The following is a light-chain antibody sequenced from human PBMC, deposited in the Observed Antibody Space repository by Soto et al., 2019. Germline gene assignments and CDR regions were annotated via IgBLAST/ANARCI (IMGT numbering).Light chain of an antibody. CDR2: QAS. V-gene: IGKV1-5*03. CDR1: ENINRW. CDR3: QHYKISTRYS. J-gene: IGKJ2*03. Sequence: DIQMTQSPSTLSASVGDRVTITCRASENINRWLDWYQQRPGTVPKLLIYQASNLESGVPARFSGSGSGTDFTLTISSLQPEDFATYYCQHYKISTRYSFGQGTKVDIK.